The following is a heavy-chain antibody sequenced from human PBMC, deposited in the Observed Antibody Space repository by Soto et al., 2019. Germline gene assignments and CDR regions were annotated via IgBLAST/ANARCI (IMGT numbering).Heavy chain of an antibody. CDR1: GGSISSYY. CDR2: IYYSGST. J-gene: IGHJ4*02. Sequence: LPETLSLTCTVSGGSISSYYWSWIRQPPGKGLEWIGYIYYSGSTNYNPSLKSRVTISVDTSKNQFSLKLSSVTAADTAVYYCARLGFSSSWYSLAYWGQGTLVTVSS. V-gene: IGHV4-59*08. CDR3: ARLGFSSSWYSLAY. D-gene: IGHD6-13*01.